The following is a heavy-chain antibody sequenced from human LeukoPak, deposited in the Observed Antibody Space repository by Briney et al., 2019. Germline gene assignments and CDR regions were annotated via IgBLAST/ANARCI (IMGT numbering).Heavy chain of an antibody. CDR3: AREQDSSGTHDYYYYYMDV. D-gene: IGHD6-19*01. J-gene: IGHJ6*03. Sequence: SETLSLTCTVSGGSLSSYYWSWLRQPAGKGLEWIGRIYTSGSANYNPSLTSRVNMSVDASKNQSSLTLSSVNAADTDVYYCAREQDSSGTHDYYYYYMDVWGKGTTVTVSS. CDR1: GGSLSSYY. CDR2: IYTSGSA. V-gene: IGHV4-4*07.